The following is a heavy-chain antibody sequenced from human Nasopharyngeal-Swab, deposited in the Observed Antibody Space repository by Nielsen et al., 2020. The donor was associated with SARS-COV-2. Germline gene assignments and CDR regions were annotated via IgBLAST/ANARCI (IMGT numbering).Heavy chain of an antibody. D-gene: IGHD6-6*01. CDR1: GGTFSSYA. Sequence: SVKVSCKASGGTFSSYAISWVRQAPGQGLEWMGGIIPIFGTADYAQKFQDRVTITADESTSTAYMGLSNLRSEDTAVYYCARSGYSNSDIDYWGQGTLVTVSS. V-gene: IGHV1-69*13. J-gene: IGHJ4*02. CDR2: IIPIFGTA. CDR3: ARSGYSNSDIDY.